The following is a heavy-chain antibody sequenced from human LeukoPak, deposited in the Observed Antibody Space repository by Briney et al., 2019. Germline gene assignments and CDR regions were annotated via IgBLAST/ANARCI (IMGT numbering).Heavy chain of an antibody. CDR1: GYSLSSGIF. Sequence: SETLSLTCTVSGYSLSSGIFCDWIRQSAGKGLEWIGRFYVSVSTEYNPSLRSRATISVDSSKNQFSLKLSSVTAADTAVYYCATSTAVAAAASDYWGQGALVTVSS. J-gene: IGHJ4*02. CDR2: FYVSVST. D-gene: IGHD6-13*01. CDR3: ATSTAVAAAASDY. V-gene: IGHV4-38-2*02.